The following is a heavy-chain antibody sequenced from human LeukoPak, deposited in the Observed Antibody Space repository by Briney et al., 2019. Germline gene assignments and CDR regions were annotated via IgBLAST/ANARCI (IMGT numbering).Heavy chain of an antibody. V-gene: IGHV4-39*07. CDR2: IYHSEST. CDR1: GGSISSGDYY. Sequence: PSQTLSLTCTVSGGSISSGDYYWGWIRQPPGKGLEWIGSIYHSESTYYNPSLKSRVTISVDTSKNQFSLKLSSVTAADTAVYYCARDYDGYKPRNVFDYWGQGTLVTVSS. CDR3: ARDYDGYKPRNVFDY. J-gene: IGHJ4*02. D-gene: IGHD5-24*01.